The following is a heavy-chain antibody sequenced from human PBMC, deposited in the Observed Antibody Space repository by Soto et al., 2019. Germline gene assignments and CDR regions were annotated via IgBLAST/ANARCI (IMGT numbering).Heavy chain of an antibody. V-gene: IGHV4-34*01. CDR3: ARVSGIYYYGMDV. J-gene: IGHJ6*02. CDR1: GGSFSGYY. CDR2: INHSGST. Sequence: SETLSLTCAVFGGSFSGYYWSWIRQPPGKGLEWIGEINHSGSTNYNPSLKSRVTISVDTSKNQFSLKLSSVTAADTAVYYCARVSGIYYYGMDVWGQGTTATVSS. D-gene: IGHD3-10*01.